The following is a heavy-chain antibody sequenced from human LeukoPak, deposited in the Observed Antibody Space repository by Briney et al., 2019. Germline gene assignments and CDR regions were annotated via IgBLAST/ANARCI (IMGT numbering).Heavy chain of an antibody. CDR1: GGSISSSGYY. Sequence: SETLSLTCTVSGGSISSSGYYWSWIRQPPGKGLEWIGEINHSGSTNYNPSLKSRVTISVDTSKNQFSLKLSSVTAADTAVYYCARVIYSYALRRYYFDYWGQGTLVTVSS. CDR2: INHSGST. V-gene: IGHV4-39*07. D-gene: IGHD5-18*01. J-gene: IGHJ4*02. CDR3: ARVIYSYALRRYYFDY.